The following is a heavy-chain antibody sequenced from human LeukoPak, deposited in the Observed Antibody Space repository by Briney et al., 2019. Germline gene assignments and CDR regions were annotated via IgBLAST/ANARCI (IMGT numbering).Heavy chain of an antibody. Sequence: PGGSLRLSCAASGFTFSSYSMNWVRQAPGKGLEWVSSISSSSSYIYYADSVKGRFTISRDNSKNTLYLQMNSLRAEDTAVYYCARDPHPRVSSKQLVLGVFGWFDPWGQGTLVTVSS. D-gene: IGHD6-13*01. J-gene: IGHJ5*02. CDR3: ARDPHPRVSSKQLVLGVFGWFDP. CDR2: ISSSSSYI. CDR1: GFTFSSYS. V-gene: IGHV3-21*01.